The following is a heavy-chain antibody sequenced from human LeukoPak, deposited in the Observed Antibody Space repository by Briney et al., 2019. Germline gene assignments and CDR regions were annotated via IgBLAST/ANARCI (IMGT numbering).Heavy chain of an antibody. CDR3: AKDMGYCSSATCYGLDY. CDR2: ISYDGSNK. D-gene: IGHD2-2*01. CDR1: GFTFSSYS. J-gene: IGHJ4*02. Sequence: SGGSLRLSCAASGFTFSSYSMNWVRQAPGKGLEWVAVISYDGSNKYYADSVKGRFTISRDNSKNTLFLQMNSLRAEDTAIYYCAKDMGYCSSATCYGLDYWGQGTLVTVSS. V-gene: IGHV3-30*18.